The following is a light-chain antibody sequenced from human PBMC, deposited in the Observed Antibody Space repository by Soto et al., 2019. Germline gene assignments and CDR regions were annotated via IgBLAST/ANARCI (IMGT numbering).Light chain of an antibody. CDR1: QGIGSY. V-gene: IGKV1-8*01. J-gene: IGKJ3*01. Sequence: AIRMTQSPSSFSASTGDRVTITFRASQGIGSYLAWYQQEPGKAPKLLIYAASTLQRGVPSRFIGSGCGTDFTLTITCLQSEDFATCYCQQYYSYPFTLGPGTKVDI. CDR3: QQYYSYPFT. CDR2: AAS.